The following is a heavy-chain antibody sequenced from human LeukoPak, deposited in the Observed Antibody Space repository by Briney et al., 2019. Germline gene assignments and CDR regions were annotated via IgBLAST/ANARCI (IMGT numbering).Heavy chain of an antibody. D-gene: IGHD3-22*01. V-gene: IGHV3-7*01. J-gene: IGHJ4*02. Sequence: GGSLRLSCAASGFTFTSYWINWVRQAPGKGLEWVAVINQDGSEEYYVDSVKGRFTISRDNAKNSLYLQMNSLRAEDTAVYYCARWEGNGYYFDYRGQGTLVTVSS. CDR2: INQDGSEE. CDR1: GFTFTSYW. CDR3: ARWEGNGYYFDY.